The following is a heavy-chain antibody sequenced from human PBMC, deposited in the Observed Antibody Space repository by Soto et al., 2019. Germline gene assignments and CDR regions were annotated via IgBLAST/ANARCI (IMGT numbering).Heavy chain of an antibody. J-gene: IGHJ3*02. Sequence: GGSLRLSCAASGFTFSNYGMHWVRQAPGKGLEWVAVISYDGSNKYYADSVKGRFTISRVNSKNTLYLQMNSLRAEDTAVYYCAKDLGSGSYLFDAFDIWGQGTMVTVSS. D-gene: IGHD1-26*01. CDR1: GFTFSNYG. CDR2: ISYDGSNK. CDR3: AKDLGSGSYLFDAFDI. V-gene: IGHV3-30*18.